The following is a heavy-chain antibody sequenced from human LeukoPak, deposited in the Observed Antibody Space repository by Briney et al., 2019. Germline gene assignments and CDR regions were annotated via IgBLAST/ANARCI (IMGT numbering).Heavy chain of an antibody. CDR1: GSTFSTYS. D-gene: IGHD3-22*01. Sequence: GGSLRLSCAASGSTFSTYSMNWVRQAPGKGLEWVSYISSSSSTTYYADSVKGRFTISRDNAKISLYLQMNSLRAEDTAVYYCARGSTYYDSSGQVPFDYWGQGTLVTVSS. CDR3: ARGSTYYDSSGQVPFDY. J-gene: IGHJ4*02. V-gene: IGHV3-48*01. CDR2: ISSSSSTT.